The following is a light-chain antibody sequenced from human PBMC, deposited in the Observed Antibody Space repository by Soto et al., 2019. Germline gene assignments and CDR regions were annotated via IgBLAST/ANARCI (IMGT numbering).Light chain of an antibody. CDR1: QAIRGK. V-gene: IGKV3-15*01. CDR3: HQYSDWPPWT. Sequence: EIVMTKSPVTLSVSPGERATLSCRASQAIRGKLAWYQQKPGQGPRLLIYDTFARATGTPARFSGSGSGTEFTLTISGLQSEDFALYYCHQYSDWPPWTFGQGTKVDIK. CDR2: DTF. J-gene: IGKJ1*01.